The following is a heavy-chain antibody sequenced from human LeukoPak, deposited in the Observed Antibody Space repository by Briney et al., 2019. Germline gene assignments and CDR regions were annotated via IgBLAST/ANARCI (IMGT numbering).Heavy chain of an antibody. CDR1: GFAFHNYA. CDR2: INWNSDTK. Sequence: GGSLRLSCVGSGFAFHNYAMHWVRRPPGKGLEWVSAINWNSDTKTHADSVKGRFTISRDRARNSLYLQMDSLRPEDTALYYCAKDTGGNGAYFYAMDVWGQGTSVTVSS. D-gene: IGHD4-23*01. CDR3: AKDTGGNGAYFYAMDV. J-gene: IGHJ6*02. V-gene: IGHV3-9*01.